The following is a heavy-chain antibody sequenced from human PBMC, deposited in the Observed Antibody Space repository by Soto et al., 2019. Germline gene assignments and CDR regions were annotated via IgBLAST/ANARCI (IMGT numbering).Heavy chain of an antibody. J-gene: IGHJ6*02. D-gene: IGHD3-10*01. V-gene: IGHV4-59*12. CDR2: IYYSGST. CDR1: GGSISSYY. CDR3: ARYYKSSTSGIDA. Sequence: SETLSLTCTVSGGSISSYYWSWIRQPPGKGLEWIGYIYYSGSTNYNPSLKSRVTISVDTSKNQFSLKLSSVTAADTAVYYCARYYKSSTSGIDAWSQGTTVTISS.